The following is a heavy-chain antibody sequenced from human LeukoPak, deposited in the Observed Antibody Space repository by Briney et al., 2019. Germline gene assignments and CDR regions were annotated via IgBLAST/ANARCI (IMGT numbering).Heavy chain of an antibody. V-gene: IGHV3-66*02. J-gene: IGHJ5*02. CDR2: IYSGGST. Sequence: GGSLRLSCAASGFTVSSKYMSWVRQAPGKGLEWVSVIYSGGSTYYADSVKGRFTISRDNSKNTLFLQMNSLRAEDTAVYYCARVLEVAADPWGQGTLVTVSS. CDR1: GFTVSSKY. CDR3: ARVLEVAADP. D-gene: IGHD6-13*01.